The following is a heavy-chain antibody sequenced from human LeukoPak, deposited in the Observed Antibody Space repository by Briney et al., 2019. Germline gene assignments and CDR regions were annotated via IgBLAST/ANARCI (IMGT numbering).Heavy chain of an antibody. D-gene: IGHD1-26*01. V-gene: IGHV3-48*01. J-gene: IGHJ4*02. Sequence: GGSLRLSCAASAFTFSDYSMNWVRQAPGKGLEWISYISGRSSTIYYADSVRGRFTISRDNAKNSMYLQMNSLRAEDTAVYYCARDRLTSGSYFFDYWGQGTPVTVSS. CDR3: ARDRLTSGSYFFDY. CDR2: ISGRSSTI. CDR1: AFTFSDYS.